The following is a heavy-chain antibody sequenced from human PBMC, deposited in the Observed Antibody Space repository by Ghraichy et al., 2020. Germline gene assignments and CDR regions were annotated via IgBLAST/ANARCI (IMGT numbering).Heavy chain of an antibody. CDR3: ARAARIPATRAPTLVY. D-gene: IGHD2-21*01. CDR2: IYYSGST. J-gene: IGHJ4*02. CDR1: GGSISSYY. V-gene: IGHV4-59*01. Sequence: SETLSLTCTVSGGSISSYYWSWIRQPPGKGLEWIGYIYYSGSTNYNPSLESRVTISVDTSKNQFSLKLSSVTAADTAVYYCARAARIPATRAPTLVYWGQGTLVTVSS.